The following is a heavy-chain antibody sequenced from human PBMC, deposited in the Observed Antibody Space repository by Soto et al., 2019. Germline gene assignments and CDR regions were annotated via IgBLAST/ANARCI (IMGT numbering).Heavy chain of an antibody. J-gene: IGHJ5*01. D-gene: IGHD2-21*01. CDR1: GVSIHNSHSF. Sequence: QVHLQESGPGLVKPSETLSLTCTVSGVSIHNSHSFSAWSRQPPGKGLQFIASVYHNGSAHYNSSRKSRVTISVDTANNQVSLRLRSLTAADTAFYYCGRVVEGATRHTDPDSWGQGILVTVSS. V-gene: IGHV4-39*01. CDR2: VYHNGSA. CDR3: GRVVEGATRHTDPDS.